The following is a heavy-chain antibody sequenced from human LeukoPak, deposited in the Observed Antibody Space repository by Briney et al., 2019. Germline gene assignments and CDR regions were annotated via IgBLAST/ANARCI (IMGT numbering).Heavy chain of an antibody. V-gene: IGHV3-30*04. Sequence: GGSLRLSCAASGFTFSSYAMHWVRQAPGKGLEWVAVISYDGSNKYYADSVKGRFTISRDNSKNTLYLQMNSLRAEDTAVYYCARAVGIAVAGTRWGQGTLVTVSS. CDR3: ARAVGIAVAGTR. CDR2: ISYDGSNK. CDR1: GFTFSSYA. J-gene: IGHJ4*02. D-gene: IGHD6-19*01.